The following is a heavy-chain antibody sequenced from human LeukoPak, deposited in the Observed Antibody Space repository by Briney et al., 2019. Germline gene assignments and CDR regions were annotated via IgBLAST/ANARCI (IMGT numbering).Heavy chain of an antibody. J-gene: IGHJ5*02. CDR1: GYTFTGYY. V-gene: IGHV1-2*02. CDR2: INPNSGGR. CDR3: ARGTDYWFDR. Sequence: GASVKVSCKASGYTFTGYYMHWVRQAPGQGREWMGWINPNSGGRNYAQKFQGRVTMTRDTSISTDYMELGRLRSGDTAVYYCARGTDYWFDRWGQGRLVSV.